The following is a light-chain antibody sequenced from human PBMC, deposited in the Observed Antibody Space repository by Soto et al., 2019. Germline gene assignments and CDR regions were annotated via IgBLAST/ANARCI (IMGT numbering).Light chain of an antibody. Sequence: DIVMTQSPDSLAVSLGERATINCKSSQSVLYSSNNKNYLAWYQQKPGQPPKLLIYWASTRESGVPDRFSGSGSGTDFTLTISSLQAEDVAVYYCQQYYSTPYTFGKGNKLEIK. CDR1: QSVLYSSNNKNY. J-gene: IGKJ2*01. CDR2: WAS. CDR3: QQYYSTPYT. V-gene: IGKV4-1*01.